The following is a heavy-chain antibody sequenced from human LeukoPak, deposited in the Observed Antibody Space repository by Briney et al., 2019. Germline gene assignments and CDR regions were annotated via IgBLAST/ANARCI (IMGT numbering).Heavy chain of an antibody. CDR2: IYYSGST. D-gene: IGHD6-19*01. CDR1: GGSISSYY. CDR3: ARDQRSHSGYSSGWYGGPSNWFDP. V-gene: IGHV4-59*01. Sequence: PSETLSLTCTVSGGSISSYYWSWIRQPPGKGLEWIGYIYYSGSTNYNPSLKSRVTISVDTSKNQFSLKLSSVTAADTAVYYCARDQRSHSGYSSGWYGGPSNWFDPWGQGTLVTVSS. J-gene: IGHJ5*02.